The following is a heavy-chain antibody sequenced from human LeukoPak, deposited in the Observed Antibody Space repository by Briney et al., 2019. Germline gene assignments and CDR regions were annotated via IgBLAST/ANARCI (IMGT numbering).Heavy chain of an antibody. CDR2: IYYSGST. V-gene: IGHV4-59*01. CDR3: ARTAGSRGGYNWFDP. J-gene: IGHJ5*02. Sequence: SETLSLTRTVSGGSISSYYWSWIRQPPGKGLEWIGYIYYSGSTNYNPSLKSRVTISVDTSKNQFSLKLSSVTAADTAVYYCARTAGSRGGYNWFDPWGQGTLVTVSS. CDR1: GGSISSYY. D-gene: IGHD6-13*01.